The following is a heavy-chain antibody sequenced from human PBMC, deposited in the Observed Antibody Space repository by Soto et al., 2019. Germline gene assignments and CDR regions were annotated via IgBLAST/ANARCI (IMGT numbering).Heavy chain of an antibody. CDR2: TYYRSKWYH. J-gene: IGHJ4*02. D-gene: IGHD6-13*01. CDR3: GRLVGNSWIDY. CDR1: GDSVSSNSVS. V-gene: IGHV6-1*01. Sequence: SQTLSLTGAISGDSVSSNSVSWNWFRQSPSRGLEWLGRTYYRSKWYHDYAVSLNGRGTINPDTSQNQFSLHLTSVTPKDTAVYYCGRLVGNSWIDYWGQGTLVTVSS.